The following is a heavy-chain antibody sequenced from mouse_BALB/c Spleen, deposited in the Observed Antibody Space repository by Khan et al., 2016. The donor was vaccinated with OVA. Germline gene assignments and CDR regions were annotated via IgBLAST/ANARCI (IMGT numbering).Heavy chain of an antibody. Sequence: EVQLQEAGPGLVKPSQSLALTCTVTGYSITSGYGWNWIRQFPGNKLEWMGYISYSGSTNDNPSHKSRISITRDTAKNQFFLQLNSVTTEDTATYYCARTARIKYWGQGTTLTVSS. CDR3: ARTARIKY. CDR2: ISYSGST. CDR1: GYSITSGYG. D-gene: IGHD1-2*01. V-gene: IGHV3-2*02. J-gene: IGHJ2*01.